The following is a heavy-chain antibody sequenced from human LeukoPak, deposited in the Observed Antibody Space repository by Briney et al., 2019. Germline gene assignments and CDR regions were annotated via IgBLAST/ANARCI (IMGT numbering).Heavy chain of an antibody. CDR3: ARVIMSSVYYYYMDV. CDR1: GGSSSTYY. J-gene: IGHJ6*03. V-gene: IGHV4-59*01. CDR2: MSYSGST. D-gene: IGHD3-3*01. Sequence: SETLTLTCSVSGGSSSTYYWSWIRQPPGKGLEWIGYMSYSGSTNYNPSLKSRVTISGDTSKNHFSLKLRSVTAADTAVYYCARVIMSSVYYYYMDVWGKGTTVTVSS.